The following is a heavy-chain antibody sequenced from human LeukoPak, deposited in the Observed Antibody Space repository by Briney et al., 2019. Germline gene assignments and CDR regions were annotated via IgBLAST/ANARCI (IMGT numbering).Heavy chain of an antibody. D-gene: IGHD4-17*01. Sequence: SGTLSLTCTVTGVAISSGDYYWSWIRQPPGKGLEWIGYIYYSGSTYYNPSLKSRVTISVDTSKNQFSLKLSSVTAADTAVYYCARAYGDNYYYYYGMDVWGQGTTVTVSS. CDR3: ARAYGDNYYYYYGMDV. CDR2: IYYSGST. J-gene: IGHJ6*02. CDR1: GVAISSGDYY. V-gene: IGHV4-30-4*01.